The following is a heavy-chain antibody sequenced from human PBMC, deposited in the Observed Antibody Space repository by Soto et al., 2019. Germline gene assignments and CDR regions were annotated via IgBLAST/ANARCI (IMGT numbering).Heavy chain of an antibody. CDR1: GFTFSTYG. V-gene: IGHV3-33*01. Sequence: QVQLVESGGGVVQPGRSLRLSCAASGFTFSTYGMHWVRQAPGKGLEWVATIWYDGSNKYYADSVKGRFTISRDNSENTLYLQMNCLRAEDKAVDYGIGVRIVPDEFDIWGQGTIVTVSS. J-gene: IGHJ3*02. CDR3: IGVRIVPDEFDI. CDR2: IWYDGSNK. D-gene: IGHD1-26*01.